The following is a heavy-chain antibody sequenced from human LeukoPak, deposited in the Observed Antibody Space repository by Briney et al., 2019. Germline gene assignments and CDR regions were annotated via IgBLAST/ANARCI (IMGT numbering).Heavy chain of an antibody. CDR3: ARDIGFLEWLLN. J-gene: IGHJ4*02. V-gene: IGHV1-69*05. CDR2: IIPIFGTA. Sequence: ASVKVSCKASGGTFSSYAISWVRQAPGQGLEWMGRIIPIFGTANYAQKFQGRVTITTDESTGTAYVELSSLRSEDTAVYYCARDIGFLEWLLNWGQGTLVTVSS. D-gene: IGHD3-3*02. CDR1: GGTFSSYA.